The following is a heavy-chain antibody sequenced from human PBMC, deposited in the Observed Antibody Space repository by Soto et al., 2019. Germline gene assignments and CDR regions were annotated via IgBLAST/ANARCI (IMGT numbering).Heavy chain of an antibody. CDR3: TRVRRQYGSGLSPGHY. Sequence: HPGGSLRLSCTASGFTFGDYAMSWFRQAPGKGLEWVGFIRSKAYGGTTEYAASVKGRFTISRDDSKSIAYLQMNSLKTEDTAVYYCTRVRRQYGSGLSPGHYWGQGTLVTVSS. D-gene: IGHD3-10*01. J-gene: IGHJ4*02. V-gene: IGHV3-49*03. CDR2: IRSKAYGGTT. CDR1: GFTFGDYA.